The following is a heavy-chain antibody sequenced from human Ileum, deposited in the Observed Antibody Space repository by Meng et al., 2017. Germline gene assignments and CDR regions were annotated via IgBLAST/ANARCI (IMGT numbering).Heavy chain of an antibody. Sequence: VQLQESGPVLVGPSGTLSLTCTVSGGSISSSFYWSWVRQSPGKGLEWIGQIYLAGSPNYNPSLESRVTISVDKSKNQFSLRLTSVTAADTAIFYCVRHGGKYFDSWGQGTLVTVSS. CDR3: VRHGGKYFDS. CDR1: GGSISSSFY. J-gene: IGHJ4*02. V-gene: IGHV4-4*02. D-gene: IGHD2-15*01. CDR2: IYLAGSP.